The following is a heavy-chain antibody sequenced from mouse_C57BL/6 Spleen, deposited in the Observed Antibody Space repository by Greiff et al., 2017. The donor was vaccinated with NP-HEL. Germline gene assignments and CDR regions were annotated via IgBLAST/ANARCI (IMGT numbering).Heavy chain of an antibody. CDR1: GFNIKDDY. CDR2: IDPENGDT. CDR3: TTGDGLVDY. D-gene: IGHD2-10*02. Sequence: EVQLQQSGAELVRPGASVKLSCTASGFNIKDDYMHWVKQRPEQGLEWIGWIDPENGDTEYASKFQGKATITADTSSNTAYLQLSSLTSEDTAVYYCTTGDGLVDYWGQGTSVTVSS. J-gene: IGHJ4*01. V-gene: IGHV14-4*01.